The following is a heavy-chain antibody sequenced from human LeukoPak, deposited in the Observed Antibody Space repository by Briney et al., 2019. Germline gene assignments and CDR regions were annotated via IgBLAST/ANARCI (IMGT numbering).Heavy chain of an antibody. D-gene: IGHD2-8*01. J-gene: IGHJ4*02. V-gene: IGHV4-59*08. CDR1: GTSITSYY. CDR2: GHYSGNT. Sequence: SETLSLTCTVSGTSITSYYWNWIRQAPGRGPEWIGYGHYSGNTKYNPPLKSRVTISVDTSKNQFSLRLSSVTAADTAVYFCAKWASDNRAFDLWGRGTLVTVSS. CDR3: AKWASDNRAFDL.